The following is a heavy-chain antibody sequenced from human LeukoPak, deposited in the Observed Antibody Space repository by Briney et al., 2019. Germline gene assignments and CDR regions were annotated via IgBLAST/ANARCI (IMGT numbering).Heavy chain of an antibody. D-gene: IGHD3-22*01. CDR3: ARAGDSSGYYEYYFDY. Sequence: SETLSLTCTVSGGSISSGGYYWSWIRQPPGKGLEWIGYIYHSGSTYYNPSLKSRVTISVDRSKNQFSLKLSSVTAADTAVYYCARAGDSSGYYEYYFDYWGQGTLVTVSS. J-gene: IGHJ4*02. CDR2: IYHSGST. CDR1: GGSISSGGYY. V-gene: IGHV4-30-2*01.